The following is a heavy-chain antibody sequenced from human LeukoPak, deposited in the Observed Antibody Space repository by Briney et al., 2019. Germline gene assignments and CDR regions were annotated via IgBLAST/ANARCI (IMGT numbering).Heavy chain of an antibody. J-gene: IGHJ4*02. D-gene: IGHD2-8*01. Sequence: GGSLRLSCAASAFTFNSYSMSWVRQAPGKGLEWVSYISHTSESTYYADSVRGRFSISRDDAKSSLYLQMNSLRDEDTAVYYCARDRGYRTSDDCYRWFHYWGQGTLVIVSS. V-gene: IGHV3-48*02. CDR2: ISHTSEST. CDR3: ARDRGYRTSDDCYRWFHY. CDR1: AFTFNSYS.